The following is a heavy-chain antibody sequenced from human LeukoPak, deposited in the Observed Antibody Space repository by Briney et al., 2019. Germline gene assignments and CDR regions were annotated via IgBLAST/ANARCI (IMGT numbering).Heavy chain of an antibody. Sequence: PGKSLRLSCAASGFTLGKYAMHWVRQAPGKGLEWVAFISYDGNNTYYADSMKGRFTISRDNSKNTLYLQVNSLRTEDTAVYYCAKDGYYDILTDDFRSGGGRTHCVNWGQGTLVTVSS. CDR2: ISYDGNNT. CDR1: GFTLGKYA. CDR3: AKDGYYDILTDDFRSGGGRTHCVN. D-gene: IGHD3-9*01. J-gene: IGHJ4*02. V-gene: IGHV3-30*18.